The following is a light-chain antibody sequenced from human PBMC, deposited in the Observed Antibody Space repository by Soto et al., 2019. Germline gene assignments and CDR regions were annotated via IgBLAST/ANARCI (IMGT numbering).Light chain of an antibody. CDR2: EGS. V-gene: IGLV2-23*01. CDR3: CSYAGSSTLLV. J-gene: IGLJ2*01. CDR1: SSDVGSYNL. Sequence: SALTQPASVSGSPGQSITISCTGTSSDVGSYNLVSWYQQQPGKAPKLMIYEGSKRPSGVSNRFSGSKSGNTASLTISGLQAEDEADYYCCSYAGSSTLLVFGGGTKLTVL.